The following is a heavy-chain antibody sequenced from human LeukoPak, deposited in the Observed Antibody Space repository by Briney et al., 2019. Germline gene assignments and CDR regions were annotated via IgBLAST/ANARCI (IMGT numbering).Heavy chain of an antibody. J-gene: IGHJ4*02. CDR2: IYTSGST. Sequence: SETLSLTCTVSGGTISSYYWSWIRQPAGKGLEWIGRIYTSGSTNYNPSLKSRVTISVDRSKNQFSLKLSSVTAADTAVYYCASLYCSGGSCQFDYWGQGTLVTVSS. V-gene: IGHV4-4*07. CDR1: GGTISSYY. CDR3: ASLYCSGGSCQFDY. D-gene: IGHD2-15*01.